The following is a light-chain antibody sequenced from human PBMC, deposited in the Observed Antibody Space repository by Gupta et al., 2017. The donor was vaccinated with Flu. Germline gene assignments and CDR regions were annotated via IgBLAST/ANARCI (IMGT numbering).Light chain of an antibody. CDR1: ALPKQF. J-gene: IGLJ2*01. CDR2: KDT. CDR3: QSVDSGGTDVV. V-gene: IGLV3-25*01. Sequence: QSARMTDSGDALPKQFAYWYQQRPVQAPLLLIYKDTERPSKIPARFSGSSSGTRATLTISAVQAEEEADYYCQSVDSGGTDVVFGGGTKLTVL.